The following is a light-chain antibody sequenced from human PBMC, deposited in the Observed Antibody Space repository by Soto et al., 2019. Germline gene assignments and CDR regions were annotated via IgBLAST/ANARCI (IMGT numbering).Light chain of an antibody. CDR3: GTWDRSLSAYV. Sequence: HSVLTQPPSVSAAPGQKVTISCSGSSSNIGNNYVSWYQQLPGTAPKLLIYENNKRPSGIPDRFSGSKSGTSATLGITGLQTGDEADYYSGTWDRSLSAYVFGTGTKVTVL. CDR1: SSNIGNNY. V-gene: IGLV1-51*02. CDR2: ENN. J-gene: IGLJ1*01.